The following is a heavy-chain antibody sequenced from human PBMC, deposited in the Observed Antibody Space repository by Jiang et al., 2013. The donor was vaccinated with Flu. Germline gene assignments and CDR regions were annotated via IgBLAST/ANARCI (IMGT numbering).Heavy chain of an antibody. CDR2: INAGNGNT. J-gene: IGHJ4*02. CDR3: ARDSDRSSSYLY. D-gene: IGHD6-6*01. CDR1: GYTFISYA. V-gene: IGHV1-3*01. Sequence: SGAEVKKPGASVKVSCKASGYTFISYAMHWVRQAPGQRLEWMGWINAGNGNTKYSQKFQGRVTITRDTSASTAYMDLSRLRSEDTAVYYCARDSDRSSSYLYWGQGTLVTVSP.